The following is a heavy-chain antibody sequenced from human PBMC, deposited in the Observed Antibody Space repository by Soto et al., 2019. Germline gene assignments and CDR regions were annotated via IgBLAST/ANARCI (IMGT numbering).Heavy chain of an antibody. CDR1: GYTFTSFG. Sequence: QVQLVQSGAEVKKPGASVKVSCKASGYTFTSFGISWVRQAPRQGLEWMGWISAYNGNTKYAKKVQGRVTITTDTSTSTAFMELRSLRSDDTAVYYCARDPLTRYCSGPSCYLGYAFDIWGQGTMVTVS. J-gene: IGHJ3*02. CDR3: ARDPLTRYCSGPSCYLGYAFDI. D-gene: IGHD2-2*01. V-gene: IGHV1-18*01. CDR2: ISAYNGNT.